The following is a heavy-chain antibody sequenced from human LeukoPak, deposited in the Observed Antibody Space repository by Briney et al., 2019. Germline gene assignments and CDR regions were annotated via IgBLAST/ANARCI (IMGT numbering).Heavy chain of an antibody. V-gene: IGHV1-2*02. J-gene: IGHJ5*02. CDR1: GYTFTSYG. D-gene: IGHD4-11*01. CDR3: ARARNYAENWFDP. CDR2: INPNSGGT. Sequence: ASVNVSYNASGYTFTSYGISWVRQAPGQGLEWMGWINPNSGGTNYAQKFQGRVTMTRDTSISTAYMELSRLRSDDTAVYYCARARNYAENWFDPWGRGTLVTVYS.